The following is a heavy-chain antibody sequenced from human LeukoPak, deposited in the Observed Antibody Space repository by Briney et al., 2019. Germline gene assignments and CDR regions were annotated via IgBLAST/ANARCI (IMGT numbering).Heavy chain of an antibody. CDR1: GGSISSYY. CDR2: IYTSGST. CDR3: ARRGVQLWLIKGNWFDP. J-gene: IGHJ5*02. D-gene: IGHD5-18*01. V-gene: IGHV4-4*07. Sequence: PSQTLSLTCTVSGGSISSYYCGWIRQPARKGLEWIGRIYTSGSTNYNPSLKSRVTISVDTSKNQFSLKLSAVTAADTAVSYCARRGVQLWLIKGNWFDPWGQGTLVTVSS.